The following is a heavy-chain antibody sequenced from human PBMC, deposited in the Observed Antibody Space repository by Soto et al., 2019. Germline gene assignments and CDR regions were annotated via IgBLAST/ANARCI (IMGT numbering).Heavy chain of an antibody. CDR3: TREFGDYGYYYYYMDV. CDR2: IRSKAYGGTT. CDR1: GFTFGDYA. J-gene: IGHJ6*03. V-gene: IGHV3-49*03. D-gene: IGHD4-17*01. Sequence: GGSLRLSCTASGFTFGDYAMSWFRQAPGKGLEWVGFIRSKAYGGTTEYAASVKGRFTISRDDSKSIAYLQMNSLKTEDTAVYYCTREFGDYGYYYYYMDVWGKGTTVTVSS.